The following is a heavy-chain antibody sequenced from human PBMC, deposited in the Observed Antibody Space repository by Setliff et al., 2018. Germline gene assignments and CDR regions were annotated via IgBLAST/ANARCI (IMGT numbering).Heavy chain of an antibody. V-gene: IGHV1-18*01. Sequence: ASVKVSCKASGGTFSSYGISWVRQAPGQGLEWMGWISAYDGNTRFAQNIQGRVTLTTDTPTSTAYMELRSLRSDDTAVYYCARSPPNRGFGSGWYGDFWGQGTLVTV. CDR2: ISAYDGNT. CDR1: GGTFSSYG. J-gene: IGHJ4*02. D-gene: IGHD6-19*01. CDR3: ARSPPNRGFGSGWYGDF.